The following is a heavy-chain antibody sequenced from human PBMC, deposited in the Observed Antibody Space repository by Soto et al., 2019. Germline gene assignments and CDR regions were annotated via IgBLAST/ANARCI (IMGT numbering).Heavy chain of an antibody. J-gene: IGHJ5*02. CDR1: GDSVTSHY. D-gene: IGHD7-27*01. CDR2: MHYTGFS. V-gene: IGHV4-59*02. Sequence: PSETLSLTCSFSGDSVTSHYLAWIRQSPEKGLEWIGYMHYTGFSHYNPSLKSRLTISVDRSKNQFTLQLSSVTVADTAVYYCAILGGVPRFDPWGQGTLVTVSS. CDR3: AILGGVPRFDP.